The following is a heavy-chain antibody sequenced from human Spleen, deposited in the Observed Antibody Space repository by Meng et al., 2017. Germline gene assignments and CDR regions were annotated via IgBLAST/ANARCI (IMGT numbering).Heavy chain of an antibody. Sequence: QVQRPQWGAGLLKPSETLSLTCAVYGGSFSGYYWSWIRQPPGKGLEWIGEINHSGSTNYNPSLESRATISVDTSQNNLSLKLSSVTAADSAVYYCARGPTTIAHDFDYWGQGTLVTVSS. CDR2: INHSGST. CDR1: GGSFSGYY. D-gene: IGHD4-11*01. CDR3: ARGPTTIAHDFDY. V-gene: IGHV4-34*01. J-gene: IGHJ4*02.